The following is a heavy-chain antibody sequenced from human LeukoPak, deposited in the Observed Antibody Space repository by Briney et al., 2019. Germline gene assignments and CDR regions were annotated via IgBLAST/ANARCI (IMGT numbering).Heavy chain of an antibody. Sequence: GGSLRLSCAASGFTFSSYSMNWVRQAPGKGLGWVAYISSSSSTIYYADSVKGRFTISRDDAKSSLYLQRSSLRAEDTAVYYCARSRVAVTISWLDPWGQGTLFTVSS. V-gene: IGHV3-48*04. J-gene: IGHJ5*02. CDR2: ISSSSSTI. D-gene: IGHD4-17*01. CDR1: GFTFSSYS. CDR3: ARSRVAVTISWLDP.